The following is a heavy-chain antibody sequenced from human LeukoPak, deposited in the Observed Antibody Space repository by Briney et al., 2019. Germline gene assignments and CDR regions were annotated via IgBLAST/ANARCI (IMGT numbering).Heavy chain of an antibody. J-gene: IGHJ6*03. Sequence: GASVKVSCKASGYTFTSYDINWVRQVTGQGLEWMGWMNPKSGNTGYAQKFQGRVTITRNTSISTAYMEVSSLRYEDTAVYYCARSVEGYCSGGSCYSYYYYMDVWGKGTTVTVSS. CDR3: ARSVEGYCSGGSCYSYYYYMDV. CDR1: GYTFTSYD. CDR2: MNPKSGNT. V-gene: IGHV1-8*03. D-gene: IGHD2-15*01.